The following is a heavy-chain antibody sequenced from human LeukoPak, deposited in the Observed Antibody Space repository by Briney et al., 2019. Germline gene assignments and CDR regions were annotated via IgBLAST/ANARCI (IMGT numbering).Heavy chain of an antibody. D-gene: IGHD3-3*01. J-gene: IGHJ4*02. CDR3: AKADYYDFWSCYFDY. V-gene: IGHV3-23*01. Sequence: PGASLRLSCAASGFTFSSYAMSWVRQAPGKGLEWVSAISGSGGSTYYADSVKGRFTISRDNSKNTLYLQMNSLRAEDTAVYYCAKADYYDFWSCYFDYWGQGTLVTVSS. CDR1: GFTFSSYA. CDR2: ISGSGGST.